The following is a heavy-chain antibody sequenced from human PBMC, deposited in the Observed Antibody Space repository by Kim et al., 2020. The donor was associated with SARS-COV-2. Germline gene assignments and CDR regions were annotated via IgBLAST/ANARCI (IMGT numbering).Heavy chain of an antibody. D-gene: IGHD5-18*01. V-gene: IGHV3-23*01. CDR3: AKDSAASRGGYSYGCAMLH. Sequence: GGSLRLSCAASGFTFSSYAMSWVRQAPGKGLEWVSAISGSGGSTYYADSVKGRFTISRDNSKNTLYLQMNSLRAEDTAVYYCAKDSAASRGGYSYGCAMLHWGQGTLVTVSS. J-gene: IGHJ4*02. CDR1: GFTFSSYA. CDR2: ISGSGGST.